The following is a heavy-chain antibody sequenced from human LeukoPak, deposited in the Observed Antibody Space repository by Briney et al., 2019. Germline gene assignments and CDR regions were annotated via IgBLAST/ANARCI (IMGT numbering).Heavy chain of an antibody. D-gene: IGHD1-26*01. CDR1: GGSFSGYY. CDR2: INHSGST. J-gene: IGHJ5*02. V-gene: IGHV4-34*01. CDR3: ARAHGGSYYYWFDP. Sequence: SETLSLTCAVYGGSFSGYYWSWIRQPPGKGLEWIGEINHSGSTNYNPSLKSRVTISVDTSKNQFSLKLSSVTAADTAVYYCARAHGGSYYYWFDPWGQGTLVTVSS.